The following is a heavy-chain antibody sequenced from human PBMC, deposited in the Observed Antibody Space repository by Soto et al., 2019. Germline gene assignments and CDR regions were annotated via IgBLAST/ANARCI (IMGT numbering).Heavy chain of an antibody. D-gene: IGHD3-10*01. CDR2: IIPVFGNT. Sequence: SGKVSCKASGRSFSSDGVSWVRQAPGQGLEWMGGIIPVFGNTKYVQRFQGRLTITADKSTSTVYMEMSSLSSEDTAVYSCARGQYYSSGSAATSYFYFGIDVWGQGTTVTVSS. J-gene: IGHJ6*02. V-gene: IGHV1-69*06. CDR3: ARGQYYSSGSAATSYFYFGIDV. CDR1: GRSFSSDG.